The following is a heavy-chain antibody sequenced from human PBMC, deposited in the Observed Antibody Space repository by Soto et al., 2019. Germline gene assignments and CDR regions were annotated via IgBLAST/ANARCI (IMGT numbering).Heavy chain of an antibody. V-gene: IGHV3-30*03. CDR3: ARDWGSSGWFNWFDS. CDR1: GFTFNNYG. D-gene: IGHD6-19*01. J-gene: IGHJ5*01. CDR2: LSHDGTIA. Sequence: QVQLVESGGGVVQPGRSLTLSCAASGFTFNNYGMHWVRQAPGKGLEWVAMLSHDGTIAYYGDSVRGRFTVSRDESKNTHYLQMNSLRPEDTAVYYCARDWGSSGWFNWFDSWGHGTLVTVSS.